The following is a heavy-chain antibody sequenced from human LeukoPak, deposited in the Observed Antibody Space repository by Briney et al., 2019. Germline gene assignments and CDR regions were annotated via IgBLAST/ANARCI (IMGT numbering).Heavy chain of an antibody. J-gene: IGHJ6*02. Sequence: SETLSLTCTVSGGSISSHYWSWIRQPPGKGLEWIGYIYYSGSTNYNPSLKSRVTISVDTSKNQFSLKLSSVTAADTAVYYCARATEWELLGYYGMDVWGQGTTVTASS. D-gene: IGHD1-26*01. CDR3: ARATEWELLGYYGMDV. CDR2: IYYSGST. V-gene: IGHV4-59*11. CDR1: GGSISSHY.